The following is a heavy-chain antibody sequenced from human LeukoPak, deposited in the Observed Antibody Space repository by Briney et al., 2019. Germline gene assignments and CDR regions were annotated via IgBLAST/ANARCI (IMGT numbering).Heavy chain of an antibody. D-gene: IGHD3-22*01. Sequence: ASVKVSCKASGYTFTSYYMHWVRQAPGQGLEWMGWINPNSGGTNYAQKFQGRVTMTRDTSISTAYMELSRLRSDDTAVYYCARDGEEYYYDSSGYYARYWGQGTLVTVSS. CDR2: INPNSGGT. J-gene: IGHJ4*02. CDR3: ARDGEEYYYDSSGYYARY. V-gene: IGHV1-2*02. CDR1: GYTFTSYY.